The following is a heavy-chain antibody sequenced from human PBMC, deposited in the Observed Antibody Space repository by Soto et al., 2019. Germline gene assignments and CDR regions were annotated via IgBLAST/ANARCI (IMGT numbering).Heavy chain of an antibody. CDR1: GGSISSSSYY. D-gene: IGHD1-26*01. V-gene: IGHV4-39*01. J-gene: IGHJ4*02. CDR2: IYYSGST. CDR3: ASSPRGSYFDY. Sequence: QLQLQESGPGLVKPSETLSLTCIVSGGSISSSSYYWGWIRQPPGKGLEWIGSIYYSGSTYYNPSLKSRVTISVDTSKNQFSLKLSSVTAADTAVYYCASSPRGSYFDYWGQGTLVTVSS.